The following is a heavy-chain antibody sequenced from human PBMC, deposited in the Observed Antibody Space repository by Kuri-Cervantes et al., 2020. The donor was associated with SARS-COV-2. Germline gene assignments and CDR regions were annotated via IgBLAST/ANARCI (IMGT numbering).Heavy chain of an antibody. CDR2: IYHSGST. V-gene: IGHV4-38-2*02. CDR1: GDSISSGYY. J-gene: IGHJ4*02. CDR3: ASYHQLLPRRSFDY. D-gene: IGHD2-2*01. Sequence: SETLSLTCTVSGDSISSGYYWGWIRQPPGKGLEWIGSIYHSGSTYYNPSLKSRVTISVDTSKNQFSLKLSSVTAADTAVYYCASYHQLLPRRSFDYWGQGTLVTVSS.